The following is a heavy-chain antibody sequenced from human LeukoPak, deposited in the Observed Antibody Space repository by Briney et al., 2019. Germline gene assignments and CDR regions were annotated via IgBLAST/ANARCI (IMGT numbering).Heavy chain of an antibody. CDR3: ASWTNYDSSGFDP. CDR2: IYYSGST. V-gene: IGHV4-59*01. D-gene: IGHD3-22*01. CDR1: GGSISSYY. Sequence: SETLSLTCTVSGGSISSYYWSWIRQPPGRGLEWLGYIYYSGSTNYNPSLKSRVTISVDTSKNQFSLKLSSVTAADTAVYYCASWTNYDSSGFDPWGQGTLVTVSS. J-gene: IGHJ5*02.